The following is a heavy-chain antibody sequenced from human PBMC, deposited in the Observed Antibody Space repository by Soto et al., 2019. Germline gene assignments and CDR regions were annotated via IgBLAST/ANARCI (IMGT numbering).Heavy chain of an antibody. Sequence: SNWSGWVLQTLGKGREWIGEIDHIWSTNYNPSLKSRVIISVDKSKNQFALKLSSVTAADTAVYYCSSIALMVRGGAYGMHVSGQGSTLP. CDR1: SNW. CDR3: SSIALMVRGGAYGMHV. V-gene: IGHV4-4*02. J-gene: IGHJ6*02. CDR2: IDHIWST. D-gene: IGHD3-10*01.